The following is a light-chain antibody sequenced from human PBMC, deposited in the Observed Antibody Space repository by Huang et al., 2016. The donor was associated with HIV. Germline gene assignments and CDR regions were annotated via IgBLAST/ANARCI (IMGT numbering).Light chain of an antibody. J-gene: IGKJ4*01. CDR1: QSISTN. CDR2: DAS. Sequence: EVVMTQSPVTLSVSPGESATLSCRASQSISTNLAWYQQRPGQAPRLVVHDASTRAAGFPARFSGSGSGTDFTLTISSLQSEDSAVYYCQQYNIWPRLTFGGGTKVEIK. CDR3: QQYNIWPRLT. V-gene: IGKV3-15*01.